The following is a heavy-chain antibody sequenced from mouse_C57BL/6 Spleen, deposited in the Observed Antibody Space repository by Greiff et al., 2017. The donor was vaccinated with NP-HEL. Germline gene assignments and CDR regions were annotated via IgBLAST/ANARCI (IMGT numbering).Heavy chain of an antibody. J-gene: IGHJ1*03. D-gene: IGHD2-2*01. CDR3: ARYGSWYFDV. CDR2: IYPGDGDT. CDR1: GYAFSSSW. Sequence: VKLQESGPELVKPGASVKISCKASGYAFSSSWMNWVKQRPGKGLEWIGRIYPGDGDTNYNGKFKGKATLTADKSSSTAYMQLSSLTSEDSAVYFCARYGSWYFDVWGTGTTVTVSS. V-gene: IGHV1-82*01.